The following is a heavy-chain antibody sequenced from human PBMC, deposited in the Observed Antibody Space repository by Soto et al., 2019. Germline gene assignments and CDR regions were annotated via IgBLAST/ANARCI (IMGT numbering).Heavy chain of an antibody. V-gene: IGHV3-73*01. D-gene: IGHD3-10*01. CDR1: GSTFSDST. CDR3: TRQRLLWGPFDY. J-gene: IGHJ4*02. CDR2: IRSKTNTYAT. Sequence: EVQLAESGGGLVQPGGSLKLSCTDSGSTFSDSTIHWVRQASGKGLEWVGRIRSKTNTYATAFAASLKGRFTISRDDSENTAFLQMNSLKTEDTAVYFCTRQRLLWGPFDYWGQGTLVTVSS.